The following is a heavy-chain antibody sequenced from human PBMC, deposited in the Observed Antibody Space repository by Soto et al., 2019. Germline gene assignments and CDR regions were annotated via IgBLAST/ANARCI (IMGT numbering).Heavy chain of an antibody. D-gene: IGHD3-3*01. CDR3: ARAREGVVTMGRFDP. Sequence: PSETLSLTCAVSGGSISSSNWWSWVRQPPGKGLEWIGEIYHSGSTNYNPSLKSRVTISVDKSKNQFSLKLSSVTAADTAVYYWARAREGVVTMGRFDPWGQGTLVT. V-gene: IGHV4-4*02. CDR1: GGSISSSNW. CDR2: IYHSGST. J-gene: IGHJ5*02.